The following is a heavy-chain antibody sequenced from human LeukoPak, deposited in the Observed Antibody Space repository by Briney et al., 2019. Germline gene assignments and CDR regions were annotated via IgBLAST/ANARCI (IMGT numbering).Heavy chain of an antibody. J-gene: IGHJ4*02. Sequence: PSETLSLTCSVSGRSISYYYWPWIRQPTGKGLEWIGRIYTSGGTNYNPSLKSRVTMSVDTSKNQFTLKLSSVTAADTAVYYCARGVVPASHFDYWGQGTLVTVSS. D-gene: IGHD2-2*01. CDR1: GRSISYYY. CDR3: ARGVVPASHFDY. V-gene: IGHV4-4*07. CDR2: IYTSGGT.